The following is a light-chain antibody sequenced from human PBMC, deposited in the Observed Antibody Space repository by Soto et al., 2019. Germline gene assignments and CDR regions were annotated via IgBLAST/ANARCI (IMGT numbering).Light chain of an antibody. J-gene: IGKJ5*01. CDR2: GAS. V-gene: IGKV3-15*01. CDR1: QSVGSN. CDR3: QQYNNWPPIT. Sequence: PGERATLSCRASQSVGSNYLAWYQQKPGQAPRLLIYGASTRATGIPARFSGSGSGTEFTLTISSLEPEDFAVYYCQQYNNWPPITFGQGTRLEIK.